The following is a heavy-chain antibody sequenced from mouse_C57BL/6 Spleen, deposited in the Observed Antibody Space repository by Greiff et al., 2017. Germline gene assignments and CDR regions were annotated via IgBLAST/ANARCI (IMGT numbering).Heavy chain of an antibody. D-gene: IGHD2-5*01. V-gene: IGHV1-50*01. CDR2: IDPSDSYT. Sequence: VQLQQPGAELVKPGASVKLSCKASGYTFTSYWMQWVKQRPGQGLEWIGEIDPSDSYTNYNQKFKGKATLTVDTSSSTAYMQLSSLTSEDSAVYYCARRAYYSNRDYAMDYWGQGTSVTVSS. CDR3: ARRAYYSNRDYAMDY. CDR1: GYTFTSYW. J-gene: IGHJ4*01.